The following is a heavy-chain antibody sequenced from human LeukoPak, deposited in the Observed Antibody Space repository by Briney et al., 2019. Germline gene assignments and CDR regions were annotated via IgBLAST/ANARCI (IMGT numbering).Heavy chain of an antibody. J-gene: IGHJ4*02. CDR1: GFTFRTYG. CDR3: AKGLYCSGGSCSDPLDY. CDR2: VRYDGGNK. D-gene: IGHD2-15*01. Sequence: PGGSLRLSCAASGFTFRTYGMHWVRQAPGKVLEWVAVVRYDGGNKHYADSVKGRFTISRDNSKNALYLQMNSLRAEDTAVYYCAKGLYCSGGSCSDPLDYWGQGTLVTVSS. V-gene: IGHV3-30*02.